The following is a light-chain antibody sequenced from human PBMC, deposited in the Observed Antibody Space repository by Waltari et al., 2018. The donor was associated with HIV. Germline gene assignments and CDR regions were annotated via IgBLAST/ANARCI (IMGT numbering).Light chain of an antibody. CDR3: QKYNSAPHI. CDR1: HDIGHS. Sequence: DIRMTQSPSSLSAFVGARVTITCRATHDIGHSLAWYHQRPGQVPKLLIYSTSTIQTGVPIRFSGSGSGTFFTLSISSLQPEDVGTYFCQKYNSAPHIFGQGTKVEI. J-gene: IGKJ1*01. CDR2: STS. V-gene: IGKV1-27*01.